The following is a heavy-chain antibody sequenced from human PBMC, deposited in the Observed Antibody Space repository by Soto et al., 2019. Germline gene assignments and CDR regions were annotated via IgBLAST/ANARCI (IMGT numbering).Heavy chain of an antibody. CDR2: IIPIFGTA. V-gene: IGHV1-69*13. J-gene: IGHJ4*02. D-gene: IGHD3-10*01. CDR1: GGTFSSYA. Sequence: ASVKVSCKASGGTFSSYAISWVRQAPGQGLEWMGGIIPIFGTANYAQKFQGRVTITADESTSTAYMELSSLRSEDTAVYYCASFPITMVRGVIKPSNEYFDYWGQGTLVTVSS. CDR3: ASFPITMVRGVIKPSNEYFDY.